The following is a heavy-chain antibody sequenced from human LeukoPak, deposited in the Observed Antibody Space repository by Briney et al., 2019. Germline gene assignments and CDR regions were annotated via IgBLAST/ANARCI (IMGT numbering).Heavy chain of an antibody. CDR3: ARDGYYYDSSGYYRTFDY. CDR2: ISAYNGNT. V-gene: IGHV1-18*01. J-gene: IGHJ4*02. Sequence: ASVKVSCKASGYTFTSYGISWVRQAPGQGLEWMGWISAYNGNTNYAQKLQGRVTMTTDTSTSTAYMELRSLRSDDTAVYYSARDGYYYDSSGYYRTFDYWGQGTLVTVSS. D-gene: IGHD3-22*01. CDR1: GYTFTSYG.